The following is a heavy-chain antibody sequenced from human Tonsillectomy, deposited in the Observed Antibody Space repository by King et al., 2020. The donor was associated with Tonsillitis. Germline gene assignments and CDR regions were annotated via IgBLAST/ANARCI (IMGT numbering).Heavy chain of an antibody. CDR3: ARPGYSNNWYAFDI. Sequence: VQLVESGAEVKKPGESLKISCKGSGYRFTTYWIGWARQMPGKGLEWMGIIYPGDSDTRYSTSFQGQVTISADKSISTAYLQWSSLKASDTAMYYCARPGYSNNWYAFDIWGQGTMVTVSS. CDR2: IYPGDSDT. V-gene: IGHV5-51*03. CDR1: GYRFTTYW. J-gene: IGHJ3*02. D-gene: IGHD6-13*01.